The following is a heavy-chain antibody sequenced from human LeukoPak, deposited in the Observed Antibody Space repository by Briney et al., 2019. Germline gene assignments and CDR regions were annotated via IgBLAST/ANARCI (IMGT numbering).Heavy chain of an antibody. CDR3: AKDGSNYYGSGSYFDY. Sequence: PGGSLRLSCAASGFTFSSYGMHWVRQAPGKGLEWVAFIRYDGSNKYYAESVKGRFTISRDNSKNTLYLQMNSLRAEDTAVYYCAKDGSNYYGSGSYFDYRGQGTLVTVSS. CDR2: IRYDGSNK. D-gene: IGHD3-10*01. V-gene: IGHV3-30*02. J-gene: IGHJ4*02. CDR1: GFTFSSYG.